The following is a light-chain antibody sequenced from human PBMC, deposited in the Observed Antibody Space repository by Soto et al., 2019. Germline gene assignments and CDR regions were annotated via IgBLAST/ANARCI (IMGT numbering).Light chain of an antibody. J-gene: IGLJ1*01. CDR3: SSYTSSSTLL. CDR1: SSDVGGYNY. Sequence: QSVLTQPASVSGSPGQSITISCTGTSSDVGGYNYVSWFQHHPGNVPKLMIFDVSNRPSGVSDRFSGSKSGNTASLIISGLQAEDEADYYCSSYTSSSTLLFGTGTKVTVL. CDR2: DVS. V-gene: IGLV2-14*03.